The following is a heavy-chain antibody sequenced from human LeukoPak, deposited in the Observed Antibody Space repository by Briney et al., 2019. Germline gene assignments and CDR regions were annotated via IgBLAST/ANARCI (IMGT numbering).Heavy chain of an antibody. CDR1: GYTFTGYY. CDR3: AREGVSIAARRYFDY. V-gene: IGHV1-46*01. Sequence: ASVKVSCKASGYTFTGYYMHWVRQAPGQGLEWMGIINPSGGSTSYAQKFQGRVTMTRDTSTSTVYMELSSLRSEDTAVYYCAREGVSIAARRYFDYWGQGTLVTVSP. CDR2: INPSGGST. J-gene: IGHJ4*02. D-gene: IGHD6-6*01.